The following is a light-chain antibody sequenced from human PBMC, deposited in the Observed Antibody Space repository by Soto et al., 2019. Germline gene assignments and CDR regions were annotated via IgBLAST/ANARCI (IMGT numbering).Light chain of an antibody. CDR1: QSISNH. J-gene: IGKJ4*01. CDR2: AAS. CDR3: HKYNTYPFS. Sequence: EIQMTQSPSSVSASVEDRVPITCRASQSISNHLNWYQQKPGKAPKLLIFAASSLQSGVPSRFSGSRSGPDFTLNISRLKTEDLATYYCHKYNTYPFSFGGGTKVDIK. V-gene: IGKV1-39*01.